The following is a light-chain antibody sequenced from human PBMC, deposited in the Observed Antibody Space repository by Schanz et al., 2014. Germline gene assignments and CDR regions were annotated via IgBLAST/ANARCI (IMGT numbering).Light chain of an antibody. CDR3: QQYDNWWT. CDR1: QSISSN. V-gene: IGKV3-15*01. J-gene: IGKJ1*01. CDR2: GAS. Sequence: EIVMTQSPATLSVSPGERATLSCRASQSISSNLAWYQQKPGQAPSLLIYGASTRATGIPARFSGSGSGTEFTLTISSLQSEDFAVYYCQQYDNWWTFGPGTKVEVK.